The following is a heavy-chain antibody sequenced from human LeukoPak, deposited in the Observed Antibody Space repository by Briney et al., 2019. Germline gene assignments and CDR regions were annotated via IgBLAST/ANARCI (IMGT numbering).Heavy chain of an antibody. CDR1: GFTVGSYG. J-gene: IGHJ1*01. CDR2: ITPNADRT. Sequence: GGSLRLSCAASGFTVGSYGMSWGRQAPGKGLEWVSFITPNADRTSYADSVEGRFTISRDNPRNTLYMQMNSLRDEDTALYYCAIMHGYYDGSGYWVQWGQGTLVTVSS. D-gene: IGHD3-22*01. CDR3: AIMHGYYDGSGYWVQ. V-gene: IGHV3-23*01.